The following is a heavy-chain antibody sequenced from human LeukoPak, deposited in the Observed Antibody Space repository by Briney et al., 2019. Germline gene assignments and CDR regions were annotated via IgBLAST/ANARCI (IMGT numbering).Heavy chain of an antibody. Sequence: SGGSLRLSCAASGFTFSDNYMSWIRQAPGKGLEWVSYISSSGSTIYYADSVKGRFTISRDNAKNSLYLQMNSLRAEDTAVYYCARAPGELEFYFDYWGQGTLVTVSS. D-gene: IGHD1-1*01. V-gene: IGHV3-11*01. CDR3: ARAPGELEFYFDY. J-gene: IGHJ4*02. CDR2: ISSSGSTI. CDR1: GFTFSDNY.